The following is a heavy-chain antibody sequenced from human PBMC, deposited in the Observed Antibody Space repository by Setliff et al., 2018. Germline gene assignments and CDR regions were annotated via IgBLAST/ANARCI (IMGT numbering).Heavy chain of an antibody. J-gene: IGHJ4*02. D-gene: IGHD1-26*01. CDR2: LHSSGDT. Sequence: SQTLSLTCAVSGDSINSGPYYWSWIRQSAGEGLEWIGRLHSSGDTTYNPSLKGRVAISTDTSMNHFSLKLASVTAADTAVYYCARDNTVVGATDYWGQGTLVTVSS. CDR3: ARDNTVVGATDY. CDR1: GDSINSGPYY. V-gene: IGHV4-61*02.